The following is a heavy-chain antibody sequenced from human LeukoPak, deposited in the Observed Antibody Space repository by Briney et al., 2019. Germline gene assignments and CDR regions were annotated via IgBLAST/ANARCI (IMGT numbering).Heavy chain of an antibody. Sequence: SETLSLTCTVSGGPISSYYWSWIRQPPGKGLEWIGYIYYSGSTNYNPSLKSRVTISVDTSKNQFSLKLSSVTAADTAVCYCARDLYDSSGGAFDIWGQGTMVTVSS. D-gene: IGHD3-22*01. CDR2: IYYSGST. CDR1: GGPISSYY. J-gene: IGHJ3*02. V-gene: IGHV4-59*01. CDR3: ARDLYDSSGGAFDI.